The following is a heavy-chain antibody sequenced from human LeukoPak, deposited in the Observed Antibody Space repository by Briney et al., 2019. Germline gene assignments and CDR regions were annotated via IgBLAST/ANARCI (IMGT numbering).Heavy chain of an antibody. CDR3: ASNSGGYWEGFDY. Sequence: ASVKVSCKASGGTFSSYTISWVRQAPGQGLEWMGRIIPILGIANYAQKFQGRVTITADKSTSTAYMELSSLRSEDTAVYYCASNSGGYWEGFDYWGQGTLVTVSS. CDR2: IIPILGIA. J-gene: IGHJ4*02. CDR1: GGTFSSYT. V-gene: IGHV1-69*02. D-gene: IGHD1-26*01.